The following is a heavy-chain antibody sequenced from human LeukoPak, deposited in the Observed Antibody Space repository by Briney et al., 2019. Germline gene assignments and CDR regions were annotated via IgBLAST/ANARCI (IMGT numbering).Heavy chain of an antibody. CDR2: ISQTGSLI. Sequence: GGSLRLSCAASGFTFSSYGMHWVRQAPGKGLEWISYISQTGSLIYYADSAKGRFTISRDNAKNLLYLQMSSLRVEDTGIYYCSSYCSEGTCYGYFHHWGQGTLVSVSS. CDR1: GFTFSSYG. J-gene: IGHJ1*01. V-gene: IGHV3-48*04. CDR3: SSYCSEGTCYGYFHH. D-gene: IGHD2-15*01.